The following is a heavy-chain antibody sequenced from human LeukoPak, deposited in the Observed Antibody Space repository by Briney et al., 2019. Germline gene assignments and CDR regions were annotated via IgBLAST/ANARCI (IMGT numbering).Heavy chain of an antibody. D-gene: IGHD1-26*01. CDR1: GYTFIAYY. J-gene: IGHJ4*02. CDR3: ARDRRGSYYFFN. CDR2: INPNSGGT. Sequence: GASVKVSCKASGYTFIAYYMHWVRQAPGQGLEWMGWINPNSGGTNYAQKFQGRVTMTRDTSISTAYMELSRLRSDDTAVYYCARDRRGSYYFFNWGQGTLVTVSS. V-gene: IGHV1-2*02.